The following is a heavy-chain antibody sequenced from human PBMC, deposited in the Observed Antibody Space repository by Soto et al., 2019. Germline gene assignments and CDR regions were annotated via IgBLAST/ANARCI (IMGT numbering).Heavy chain of an antibody. CDR1: GFAFSHYW. J-gene: IGHJ5*02. V-gene: IGHV3-74*01. CDR3: VRSDWFDP. Sequence: EVQLVESGGGLVQPGGSLRLSCTASGFAFSHYWMHWVRQAPGKGLMWVSRINGDGSATTYADSVKGRFTISRDNAKNTLYLQMNSLRAADTAVYYCVRSDWFDPWGQGTLVTVSS. CDR2: INGDGSAT.